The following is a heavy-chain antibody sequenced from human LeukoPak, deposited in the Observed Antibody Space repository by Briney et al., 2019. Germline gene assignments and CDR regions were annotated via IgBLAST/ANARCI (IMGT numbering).Heavy chain of an antibody. D-gene: IGHD1-7*01. V-gene: IGHV4-39*01. CDR1: GGSISSSSYY. CDR2: IYYSGST. J-gene: IGHJ4*02. Sequence: SETLSLTCTVSGGSISSSSYYWGWIRQPPGKGLEWIGSIYYSGSTCYNPSLKSRATISVDTSKNQFSLKLCSVTAADTAVYYCARHRLDGITGTTPFDYWGQGTLVTVSS. CDR3: ARHRLDGITGTTPFDY.